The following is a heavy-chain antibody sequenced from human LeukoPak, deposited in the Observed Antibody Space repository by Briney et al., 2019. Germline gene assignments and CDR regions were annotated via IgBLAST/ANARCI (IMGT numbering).Heavy chain of an antibody. V-gene: IGHV1-69*05. CDR1: GGTFSSYA. D-gene: IGHD4-23*01. Sequence: SVKVSCKASGGTFSSYAISWVRQAPGQGLEWMGGIIPIFGTANYAQKFQGRVTITTDESTSTAYMELSSLRSEDTAVYYCARDLALHYGGNSGYFDYWGQGTLVTVSS. J-gene: IGHJ4*02. CDR3: ARDLALHYGGNSGYFDY. CDR2: IIPIFGTA.